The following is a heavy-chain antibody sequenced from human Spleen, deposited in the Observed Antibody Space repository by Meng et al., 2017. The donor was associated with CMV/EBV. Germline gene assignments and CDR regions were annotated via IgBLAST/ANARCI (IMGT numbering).Heavy chain of an antibody. J-gene: IGHJ3*01. CDR3: ASSRLPGDHIDAASV. CDR1: GFIFNNYA. Sequence: GGSLRLSCAASGFIFNNYAMSWVRQAPGKGLEWVSSISGSGGTTYYADSVKGRFTISRDNSRKSLYLQMNSLRPEETAVYFCASSRLPGDHIDAASVWGQGTLVTVSS. V-gene: IGHV3-23*01. CDR2: ISGSGGTT. D-gene: IGHD2-15*01.